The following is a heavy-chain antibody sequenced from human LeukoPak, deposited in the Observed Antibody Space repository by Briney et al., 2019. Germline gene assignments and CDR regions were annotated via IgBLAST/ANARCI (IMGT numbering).Heavy chain of an antibody. CDR3: AKDQMYYYDSSGYYYFDY. D-gene: IGHD3-22*01. CDR1: GFTFSNAW. Sequence: GGSLRLSCAASGFTFSNAWMSWVRQAPGKGLEWVSAISGSGGSTYYADSVKGRFTISRDNSKNTLYLQMNSLRAEDTAVYYCAKDQMYYYDSSGYYYFDYWGQGTLVTVSS. V-gene: IGHV3-23*01. J-gene: IGHJ4*02. CDR2: ISGSGGST.